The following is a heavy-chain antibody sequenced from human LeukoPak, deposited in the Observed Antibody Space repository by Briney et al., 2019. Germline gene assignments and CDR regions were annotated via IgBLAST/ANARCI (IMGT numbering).Heavy chain of an antibody. CDR1: GYTFTSYD. CDR2: MNPNSGST. Sequence: ASVKVSCTASGYTFTSYDINWVRQATGQGLEWMGWMNPNSGSTGYAQKFQGRVTMTRNTSISTAYMELSSLRSEDTAVYYCARAGGYCGRISCPYYFDYWGQGSLVAVSS. V-gene: IGHV1-8*01. CDR3: ARAGGYCGRISCPYYFDY. D-gene: IGHD2-15*01. J-gene: IGHJ4*02.